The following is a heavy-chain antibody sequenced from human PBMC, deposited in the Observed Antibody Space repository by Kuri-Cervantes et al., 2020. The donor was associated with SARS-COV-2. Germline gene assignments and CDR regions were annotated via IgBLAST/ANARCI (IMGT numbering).Heavy chain of an antibody. CDR3: AAPYSGSYYWGFDY. J-gene: IGHJ4*02. Sequence: SVKVSCKASGGTFSSYAISGVRQAPGQGLEWMGGIIPIFGTENYAQKFQGRVTITADESTSTACMELSSLRSEDTAVYYCAAPYSGSYYWGFDYWGQGTLVTVSS. CDR1: GGTFSSYA. CDR2: IIPIFGTE. D-gene: IGHD1-26*01. V-gene: IGHV1-69*13.